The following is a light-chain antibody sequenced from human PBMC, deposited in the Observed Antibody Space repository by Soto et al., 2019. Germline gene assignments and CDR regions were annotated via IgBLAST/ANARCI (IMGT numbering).Light chain of an antibody. CDR3: QEYGSSLT. CDR1: KSVSNY. CDR2: GAS. Sequence: EVVLTQSPGTLSFSPGERATLACKASKSVSNYVAWYQQKSGQPPRLLIYGASSRASGIPARFIGSGSGTDFTLNISRVEPDDFALYYCQEYGSSLTFGLGTKVEIK. V-gene: IGKV3-20*01. J-gene: IGKJ1*01.